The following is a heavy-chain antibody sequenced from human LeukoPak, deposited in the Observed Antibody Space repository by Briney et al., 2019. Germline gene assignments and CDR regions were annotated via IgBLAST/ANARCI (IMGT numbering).Heavy chain of an antibody. V-gene: IGHV4-59*01. CDR3: ARTPYYYDSSGFSYYFDY. Sequence: SETLSLTCTVSGGSISNYYWSWIRQPPGKGLEWIGYIYYSGNTNYKPSLKSRVIISVDTSKNQFSLKLSSVTAADTAVYYCARTPYYYDSSGFSYYFDYRGQGTLVTVSS. D-gene: IGHD3-22*01. J-gene: IGHJ4*02. CDR1: GGSISNYY. CDR2: IYYSGNT.